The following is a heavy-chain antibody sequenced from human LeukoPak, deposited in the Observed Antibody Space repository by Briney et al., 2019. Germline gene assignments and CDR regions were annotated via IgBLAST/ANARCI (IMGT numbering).Heavy chain of an antibody. CDR1: GYTFTSYG. D-gene: IGHD3-9*01. Sequence: ASVKVSCKASGYTFTSYGISWVRQAPGQGFEWMGWISAYNGNTNYAQKLQGRVTMTTDTSTSTAYMELRSLRSDDTAVYYCARDAMGKYYDILTGYYETWGQGTLVTVSS. CDR3: ARDAMGKYYDILTGYYET. V-gene: IGHV1-18*01. CDR2: ISAYNGNT. J-gene: IGHJ5*02.